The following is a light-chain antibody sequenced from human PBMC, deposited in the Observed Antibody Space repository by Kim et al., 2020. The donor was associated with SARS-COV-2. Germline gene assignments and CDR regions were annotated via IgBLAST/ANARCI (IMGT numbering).Light chain of an antibody. CDR3: AAWDDSLSGWV. CDR2: RNN. V-gene: IGLV1-47*01. CDR1: GSNIGSND. Sequence: GRRVTISCHESGSNIGSNDVNWYQRLPGTAPKHRIYRNNQRPSGVPDRFSGSKSGTSAYLAISGLRSEDEADYYCAAWDDSLSGWVFGGGTQLTVL. J-gene: IGLJ3*02.